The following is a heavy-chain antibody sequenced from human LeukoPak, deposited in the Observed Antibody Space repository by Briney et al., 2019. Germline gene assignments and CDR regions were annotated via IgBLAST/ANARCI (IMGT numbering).Heavy chain of an antibody. Sequence: ASVKVSCKVSGYTLTELSMHWVRQAPGKGLEWMGGFDPEDGETIYAQKFQGRVTMTEDTSTDTAYMELSSLRSEDTAVYYCATGNYYDSSGSPLPGGYWGQGTLVTVSS. CDR1: GYTLTELS. D-gene: IGHD3-22*01. J-gene: IGHJ4*02. CDR2: FDPEDGET. CDR3: ATGNYYDSSGSPLPGGY. V-gene: IGHV1-24*01.